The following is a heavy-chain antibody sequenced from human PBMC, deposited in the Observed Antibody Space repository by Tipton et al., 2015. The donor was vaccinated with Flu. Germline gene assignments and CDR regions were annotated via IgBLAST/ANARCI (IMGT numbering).Heavy chain of an antibody. V-gene: IGHV4-38-2*02. Sequence: TLSLTCSVSGDSIGSRYYWGWIRQPPGKGLEWIGRIYTNANTNYKASLKSRVTISIDRSRNQVSLTLSSVTAADTAMYYCARESGYSYAPLGDAIDIWGQGTMVTVSS. D-gene: IGHD5-18*01. CDR2: IYTNANT. CDR3: ARESGYSYAPLGDAIDI. J-gene: IGHJ3*02. CDR1: GDSIGSRYY.